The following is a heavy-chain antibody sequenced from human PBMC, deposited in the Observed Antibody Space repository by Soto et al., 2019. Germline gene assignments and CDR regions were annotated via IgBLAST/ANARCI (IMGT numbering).Heavy chain of an antibody. CDR1: GYTFTNYY. J-gene: IGHJ6*02. D-gene: IGHD6-6*01. V-gene: IGHV1-46*01. CDR2: IDPSGGST. CDR3: ARAPGSSDHYYYYGMDV. Sequence: QVQLVQSGAEVKKPGASVKLSCKASGYTFTNYYMHWVRQAPGQGLEWMGIIDPSGGSTNYAQKFQGRVTMTRDTSTSRVYMELSSLRSEDTAVYYCARAPGSSDHYYYYGMDVWGQGTTVTVSS.